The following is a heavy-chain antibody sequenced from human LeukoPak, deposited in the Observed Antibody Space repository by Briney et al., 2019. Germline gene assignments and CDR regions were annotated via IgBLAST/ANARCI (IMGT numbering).Heavy chain of an antibody. CDR1: GFTFSTFG. CDR3: AKDFSLGGSYFDP. Sequence: GRSLRLSRAASGFTFSTFGMHWVGQAPGKGLEGVAFIRYDGSDKYYVDSVKGRFTISRDNSKKTLYLQLNSLRAEDTSIYYCAKDFSLGGSYFDPWGQGTLVTVSS. V-gene: IGHV3-30*02. D-gene: IGHD3-10*01. J-gene: IGHJ4*02. CDR2: IRYDGSDK.